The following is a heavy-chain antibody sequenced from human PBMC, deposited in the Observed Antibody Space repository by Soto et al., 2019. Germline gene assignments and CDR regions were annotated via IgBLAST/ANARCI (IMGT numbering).Heavy chain of an antibody. Sequence: QVQLQQWGAGLLKPSETLSLTCAVYGGSFSGYYWSWIRQPPGKGLEWIGEINHSGSTNYNPSLKRRVTISVDTSKNQFSLKLSSVTAADTAVYYCARGGAPGWAAAANWFDPWGQGTLVTVSS. V-gene: IGHV4-34*01. J-gene: IGHJ5*02. D-gene: IGHD6-13*01. CDR3: ARGGAPGWAAAANWFDP. CDR1: GGSFSGYY. CDR2: INHSGST.